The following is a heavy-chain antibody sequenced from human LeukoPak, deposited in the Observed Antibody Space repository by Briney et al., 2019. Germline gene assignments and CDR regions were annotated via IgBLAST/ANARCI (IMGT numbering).Heavy chain of an antibody. J-gene: IGHJ4*02. CDR2: IYYSGST. D-gene: IGHD3-10*01. Sequence: SETLSLTCTVSGCSTSSGSYYWSWIRQPPGKGLEWIGYIYYSGSTNYNPSLKSRVTISVDTSKNQFSLKLSSVTAADTAVYFCARGDYYYGSGSYPFDYWGQGTLVTVSS. CDR1: GCSTSSGSYY. V-gene: IGHV4-61*01. CDR3: ARGDYYYGSGSYPFDY.